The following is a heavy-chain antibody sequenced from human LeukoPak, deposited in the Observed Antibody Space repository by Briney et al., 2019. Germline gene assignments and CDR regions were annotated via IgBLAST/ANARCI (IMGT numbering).Heavy chain of an antibody. D-gene: IGHD3-22*01. J-gene: IGHJ5*02. CDR2: IYYSGST. CDR3: ARDKRATMIVGVRGYNWFDP. Sequence: SETLSLTCTVSGGPISSSNYYWGWIRQPPGKGLEWIGSIYYSGSTYYIPSLKSRATMSVETSKNQLSLKLKSVTAADTAVYFCARDKRATMIVGVRGYNWFDPWGQGILVTVSS. V-gene: IGHV4-39*07. CDR1: GGPISSSNYY.